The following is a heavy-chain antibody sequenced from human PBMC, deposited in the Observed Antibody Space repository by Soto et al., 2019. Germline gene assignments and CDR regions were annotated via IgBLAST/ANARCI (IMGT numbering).Heavy chain of an antibody. CDR2: MNPNSGNT. CDR1: GYTFTSYD. D-gene: IGHD2-15*01. J-gene: IGHJ6*02. V-gene: IGHV1-8*01. Sequence: QVQLVQSGAEVKKPGASVKVSCKASGYTFTSYDINWVRQATGQGLEWMGWMNPNSGNTGYAQKFQGRVTMTRNTSIITAYMELSSLRSEDTAVYYCARALLYCSGGSCRARYYYGMDVWGQGTTVTVSS. CDR3: ARALLYCSGGSCRARYYYGMDV.